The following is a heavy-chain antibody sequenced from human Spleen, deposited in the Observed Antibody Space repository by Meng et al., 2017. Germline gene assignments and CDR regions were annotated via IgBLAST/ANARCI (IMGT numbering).Heavy chain of an antibody. CDR2: INHSGST. D-gene: IGHD5-18*01. Sequence: SETLSLTCAVYGGSFSGYYWSWIRQPPGKGLEWIGEINHSGSTNYNPSLKSRVTISVDTSKNQFSLKLSSVTAADTAVYYCARSFSYGRLGYWGQGTLATVSS. V-gene: IGHV4-34*01. CDR1: GGSFSGYY. CDR3: ARSFSYGRLGY. J-gene: IGHJ4*02.